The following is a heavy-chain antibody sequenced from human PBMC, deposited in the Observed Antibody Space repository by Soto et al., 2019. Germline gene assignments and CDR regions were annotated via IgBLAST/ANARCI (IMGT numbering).Heavy chain of an antibody. Sequence: QGQLVQSGSEVRKPGASVKVSCTTSGYTFTRYYIHWVRQAPGQGLEWMGWINPYSGDTKYDQKFQGRVTLTRATSTSTAYIELISLRSDDTAVYYCARIRIEASVLDLWGQGTLVTASS. CDR2: INPYSGDT. J-gene: IGHJ5*02. CDR1: GYTFTRYY. V-gene: IGHV1-2*02. D-gene: IGHD2-8*01. CDR3: ARIRIEASVLDL.